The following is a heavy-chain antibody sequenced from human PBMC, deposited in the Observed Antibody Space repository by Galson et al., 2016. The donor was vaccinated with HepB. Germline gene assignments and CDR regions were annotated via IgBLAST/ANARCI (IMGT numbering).Heavy chain of an antibody. Sequence: SLRLSCAASGFTFSSYAMHWVRQAPGKGLEWVALISYDGSNKYYADSVKGRFTLSRDNSKNTLYLQMNSLRAEDKAVYYCARGGTPYDFWTTGAFDIWGQGTMVTVSS. D-gene: IGHD3-3*01. CDR2: ISYDGSNK. CDR3: ARGGTPYDFWTTGAFDI. CDR1: GFTFSSYA. J-gene: IGHJ3*02. V-gene: IGHV3-30-3*01.